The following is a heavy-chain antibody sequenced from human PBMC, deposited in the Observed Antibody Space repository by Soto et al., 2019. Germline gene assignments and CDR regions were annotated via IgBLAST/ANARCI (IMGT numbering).Heavy chain of an antibody. Sequence: SETLSLTCTVSGGSISSYYWSWIRQPPGKGLEWIGYIYYSGSTNYNPSLKSRVTISVDTSKIQFSLKLSSVTAADTAVYYCARTNYDFWSGFDYWGQGTLVTVSS. CDR3: ARTNYDFWSGFDY. CDR2: IYYSGST. D-gene: IGHD3-3*01. CDR1: GGSISSYY. V-gene: IGHV4-59*01. J-gene: IGHJ4*02.